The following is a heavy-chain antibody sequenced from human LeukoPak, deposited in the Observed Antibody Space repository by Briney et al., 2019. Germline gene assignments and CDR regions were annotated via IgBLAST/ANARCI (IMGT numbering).Heavy chain of an antibody. V-gene: IGHV4-59*01. CDR2: IYYSGST. Sequence: PSETLSLTCTVSGGSISSYYWSWIRQPPGKGLGWIGYIYYSGSTNYNPSLKSRVTISVDTSKNQFSLKLSSVTAADTAVYYCAMTIAVAGPYNWFYPWGQGTLVTVSS. D-gene: IGHD6-19*01. J-gene: IGHJ5*02. CDR1: GGSISSYY. CDR3: AMTIAVAGPYNWFYP.